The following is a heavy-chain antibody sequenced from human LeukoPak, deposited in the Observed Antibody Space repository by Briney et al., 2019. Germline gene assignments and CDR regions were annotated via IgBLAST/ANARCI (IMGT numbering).Heavy chain of an antibody. Sequence: ASVKVSCKASGYTFTGYYMHWVRQAPGQGLEWMGWINPNSGGTNYAQQFQGRVTMTRDTSISTAYMELSRPRSDDTAVYYCARRVVPAAIGAFDIWGQGTMVTVSS. V-gene: IGHV1-2*02. CDR1: GYTFTGYY. CDR2: INPNSGGT. J-gene: IGHJ3*02. CDR3: ARRVVPAAIGAFDI. D-gene: IGHD2-2*01.